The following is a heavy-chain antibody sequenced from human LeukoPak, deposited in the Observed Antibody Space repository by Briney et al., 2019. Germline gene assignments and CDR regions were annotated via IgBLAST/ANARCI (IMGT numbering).Heavy chain of an antibody. CDR2: MFYGGRT. V-gene: IGHV4-39*01. CDR3: AGHALVTSISTYNWFDP. CDR1: GGSISTSDNH. J-gene: IGHJ5*02. D-gene: IGHD2-21*02. Sequence: SETLPLTCSVSGGSISTSDNHWGWIRQPPGKGLEWIGSMFYGGRTFYSPSLKSRVTISVDTSKNQYSLRLNSVTAADTAVYYCAGHALVTSISTYNWFDPWGQGTLVTVSS.